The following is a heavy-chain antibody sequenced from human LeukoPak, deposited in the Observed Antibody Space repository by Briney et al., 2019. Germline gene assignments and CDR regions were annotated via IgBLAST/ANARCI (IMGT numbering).Heavy chain of an antibody. D-gene: IGHD3-10*02. V-gene: IGHV1-69*06. CDR1: GYTFTSYG. J-gene: IGHJ4*02. CDR2: IIPIFGTA. Sequence: GASVKVSCKASGYTFTSYGISWVRQAPGQGLEWMGGIIPIFGTANYAQKFQGRVTITADKSTSTAYMELSSLRSEDTAVYYCARSAHGYYVKYYFDYWGQGTLVTVSS. CDR3: ARSAHGYYVKYYFDY.